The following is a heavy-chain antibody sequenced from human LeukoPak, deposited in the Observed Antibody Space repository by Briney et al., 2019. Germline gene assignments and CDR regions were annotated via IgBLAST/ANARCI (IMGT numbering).Heavy chain of an antibody. V-gene: IGHV4-59*01. Sequence: PSETLSLTCTVSGGSISSYYWSWIRQPPGKGLEWIGYIYYSGSTNYNPSLKSRVTISVDTSKNQFSLKLSSVTAADTAVYYCASGGGGTRPDYFDYWGQGTLVTVSS. CDR1: GGSISSYY. CDR3: ASGGGGTRPDYFDY. J-gene: IGHJ4*02. CDR2: IYYSGST. D-gene: IGHD1-26*01.